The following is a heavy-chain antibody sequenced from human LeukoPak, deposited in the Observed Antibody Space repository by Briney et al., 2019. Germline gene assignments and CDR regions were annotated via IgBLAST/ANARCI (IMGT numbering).Heavy chain of an antibody. D-gene: IGHD1-26*01. V-gene: IGHV3-7*01. CDR3: ARGGPTVGTDY. Sequence: PGGSLRLSCAGSGFTFRNYWMNWVRQAPGKGLEWVANIKEDGSEKYYVDSVKGRFTVSRDNAKNSLYLQINSLRAGDTAVYYCARGGPTVGTDYWGQGTLVTVSS. J-gene: IGHJ4*02. CDR2: IKEDGSEK. CDR1: GFTFRNYW.